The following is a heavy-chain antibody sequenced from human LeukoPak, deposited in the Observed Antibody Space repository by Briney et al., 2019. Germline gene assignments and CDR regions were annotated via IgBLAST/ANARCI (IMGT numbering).Heavy chain of an antibody. CDR1: GGTFSSYA. CDR3: ARGGTMIVVVSRSYYYYGMDV. CDR2: IIPIFGTA. D-gene: IGHD3-22*01. Sequence: SVKVSCKASGGTFSSYAISWVQQAPGQGLEWMGGIIPIFGTANYAQKFQGRVTITADESTSTAYMELSSLRSEDTAVYYCARGGTMIVVVSRSYYYYGMDVWGQGTTVTVSS. V-gene: IGHV1-69*13. J-gene: IGHJ6*02.